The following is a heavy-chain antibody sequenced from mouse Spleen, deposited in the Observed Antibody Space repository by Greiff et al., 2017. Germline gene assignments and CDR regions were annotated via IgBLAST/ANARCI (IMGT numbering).Heavy chain of an antibody. V-gene: IGHV1-50*01. CDR2: IDPSDSYT. J-gene: IGHJ3*01. Sequence: QVQLQQPGAELVKPGASVKLSCKASGYTFTSYWMQWVKQRPGQGLEWIGEIDPSDSYTNYNQKFKGKATLTVDTSSSTAYMQLSSLTSEDSAVYYCARRSLNWDVGFAYWGQGTLVTVSA. D-gene: IGHD4-1*02. CDR1: GYTFTSYW. CDR3: ARRSLNWDVGFAY.